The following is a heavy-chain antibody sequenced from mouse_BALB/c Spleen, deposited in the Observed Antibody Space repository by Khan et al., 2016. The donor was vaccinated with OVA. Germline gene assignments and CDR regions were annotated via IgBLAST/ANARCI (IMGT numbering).Heavy chain of an antibody. CDR3: ASELGRYYAMDY. J-gene: IGHJ4*01. Sequence: EVQLQESGPGLVKPSQSLSLTCTVTGYSITRDYAWNWIRQFPGNELEWMGYISNSGSASYNHSLKSRISITRDTSKNQFFLQLDSVTPEDTATYYCASELGRYYAMDYWGKGTSVTVSS. CDR1: GYSITRDYA. D-gene: IGHD4-1*01. V-gene: IGHV3-2*02. CDR2: ISNSGSA.